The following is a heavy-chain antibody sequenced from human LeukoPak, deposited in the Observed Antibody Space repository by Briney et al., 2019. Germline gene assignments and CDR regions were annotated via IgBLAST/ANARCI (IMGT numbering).Heavy chain of an antibody. Sequence: PGGSLRLSCAASGFTFSSYSMNWVRQAPGKGLEWVSSISSSSSYIYYADSVKGRFTISRDNAKNSLYLQMNSLRAEDTAVYYCARVDLVPRYGSSWYSYAFDIWGQGTMVTVSS. V-gene: IGHV3-21*01. J-gene: IGHJ3*02. CDR2: ISSSSSYI. CDR3: ARVDLVPRYGSSWYSYAFDI. D-gene: IGHD6-13*01. CDR1: GFTFSSYS.